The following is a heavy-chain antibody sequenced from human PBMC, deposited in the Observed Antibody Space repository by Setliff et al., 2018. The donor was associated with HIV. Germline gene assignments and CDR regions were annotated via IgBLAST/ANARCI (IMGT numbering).Heavy chain of an antibody. CDR2: IYHSGST. CDR1: GYSISSGYY. D-gene: IGHD6-13*01. Sequence: SETLSLTCAVSGYSISSGYYWGWIRQPPGKGLEWIGSIYHSGSTYYNPSLKSRVTISLDTSKNQFSLKLSSVTAADTAVYYCARDIQAAGTGWFDPRGQGTLVTVSS. J-gene: IGHJ5*02. CDR3: ARDIQAAGTGWFDP. V-gene: IGHV4-38-2*02.